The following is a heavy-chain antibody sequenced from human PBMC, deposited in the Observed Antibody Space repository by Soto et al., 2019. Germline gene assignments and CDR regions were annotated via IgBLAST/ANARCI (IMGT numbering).Heavy chain of an antibody. CDR2: IYYSGST. Sequence: SETLSLTCTVSGGSISSSSYYWGWIRQPPGKGLEWIGSIYYSGSTYYNPSLKSRVTISVDTSKNQFSLKLSSVTAADTAVYYCAGGSWYTGLDYWGQGTLVTVSS. V-gene: IGHV4-39*01. CDR3: AGGSWYTGLDY. J-gene: IGHJ4*02. D-gene: IGHD6-13*01. CDR1: GGSISSSSYY.